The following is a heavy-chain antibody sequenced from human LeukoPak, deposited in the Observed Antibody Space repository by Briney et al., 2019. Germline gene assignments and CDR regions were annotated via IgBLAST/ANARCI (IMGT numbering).Heavy chain of an antibody. CDR2: IYYSGGT. D-gene: IGHD6-19*01. J-gene: IGHJ4*02. V-gene: IGHV4-59*01. CDR1: GGSLTSYY. CDR3: ARSYRSGWHGSFDD. Sequence: PSETLSLTCTVSGGSLTSYYWSWTRQPRGKGLEWIGNIYYSGGTNYNPSLKSRVTISVDTSKNQFSLKLSSVTAADTAVYFCARSYRSGWHGSFDDWGQGSLVTVSS.